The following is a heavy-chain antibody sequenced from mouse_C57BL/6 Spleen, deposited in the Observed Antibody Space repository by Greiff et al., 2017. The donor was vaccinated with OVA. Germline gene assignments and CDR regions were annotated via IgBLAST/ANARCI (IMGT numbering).Heavy chain of an antibody. J-gene: IGHJ1*03. CDR3: ARSYGSSLLWCFDV. V-gene: IGHV1-52*01. Sequence: QVQLQQPGAELVRPGSSVKLSCKASGYTFTSYWMHWVKQRPIQGLEWIGNIDPSDSETHYNQKFKDKATLTVDKASSTSYMQLSSLTSEDSAVYYCARSYGSSLLWCFDVWGTGTTVTVSS. D-gene: IGHD1-1*01. CDR2: IDPSDSET. CDR1: GYTFTSYW.